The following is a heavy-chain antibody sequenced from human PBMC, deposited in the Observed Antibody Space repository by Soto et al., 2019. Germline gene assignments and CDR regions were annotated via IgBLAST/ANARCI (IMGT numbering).Heavy chain of an antibody. CDR3: ARPAIMAARYYFHY. J-gene: IGHJ4*02. V-gene: IGHV4-34*01. D-gene: IGHD6-25*01. Sequence: QVQLQQWGAGLLKPSETLSLTCAVYGGSFSGYYWSWIRQSPGKGLEWIGEINHSGSTNYNPSLKSRVTISVDTSKNQFSLKLSSVTAADTAVYYCARPAIMAARYYFHYWGQGTLVTVSS. CDR2: INHSGST. CDR1: GGSFSGYY.